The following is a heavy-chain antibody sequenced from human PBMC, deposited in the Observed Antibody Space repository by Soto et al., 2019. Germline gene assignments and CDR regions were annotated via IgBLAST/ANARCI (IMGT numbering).Heavy chain of an antibody. D-gene: IGHD5-18*01. V-gene: IGHV4-59*01. Sequence: QVQLQESGPGLVKPSETLSLTCTVSGGSISSYYWSWIRQPPGKGLEWIGYIYYSGSTNYNPSLKSRVTISVDTRKNQFSLKLSSVTAADTAVYYCARDMRKVDTAMVAADWFDPWGQGTLVTVSS. CDR2: IYYSGST. CDR1: GGSISSYY. J-gene: IGHJ5*02. CDR3: ARDMRKVDTAMVAADWFDP.